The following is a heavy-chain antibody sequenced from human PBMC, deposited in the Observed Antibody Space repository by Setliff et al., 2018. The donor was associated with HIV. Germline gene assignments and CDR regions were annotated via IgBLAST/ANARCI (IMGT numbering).Heavy chain of an antibody. V-gene: IGHV4-39*01. Sequence: KASETLSLTCTVSGASISSHNYYWGWIRQSPGKGLELIGNIYYTGNTNDNPSLKSRVTISVDTSKNQFSLKLRSVTVADTATYYCARATSPRPMIRGGWFDPWGQGILVTVSS. D-gene: IGHD3-22*01. CDR2: IYYTGNT. CDR1: GASISSHNYY. J-gene: IGHJ5*02. CDR3: ARATSPRPMIRGGWFDP.